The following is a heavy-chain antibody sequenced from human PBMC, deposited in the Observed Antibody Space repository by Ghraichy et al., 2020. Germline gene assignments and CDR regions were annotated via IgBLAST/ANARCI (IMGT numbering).Heavy chain of an antibody. J-gene: IGHJ3*02. D-gene: IGHD6-13*01. Sequence: SVKVSCKASGGTFSSYTISWVRQAPGQGLEWMGRIIPILGIANYAQKFQGRVTITADKSTSTAYMELSSLRSEDTAVYYCARDQQGYSSPRGPFDIWGQGTMVTVSS. CDR1: GGTFSSYT. V-gene: IGHV1-69*04. CDR3: ARDQQGYSSPRGPFDI. CDR2: IIPILGIA.